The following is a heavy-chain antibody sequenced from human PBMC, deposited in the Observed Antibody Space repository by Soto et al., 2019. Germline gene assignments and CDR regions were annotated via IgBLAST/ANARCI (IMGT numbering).Heavy chain of an antibody. Sequence: PSETLSLTCAVSGDSMSGFYWGWVRQPAGKGLECIGRIYMSGRTNYNPSLETRGTMSVDTAKNQFSLRLRSVTAADTAIYYCVTITVSTTYGMDVRGQGATVTVSS. CDR2: IYMSGRT. D-gene: IGHD4-4*01. CDR1: GDSMSGFY. V-gene: IGHV4-4*07. J-gene: IGHJ6*02. CDR3: VTITVSTTYGMDV.